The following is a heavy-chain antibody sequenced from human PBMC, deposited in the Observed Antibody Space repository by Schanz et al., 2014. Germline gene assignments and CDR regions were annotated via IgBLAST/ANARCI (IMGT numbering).Heavy chain of an antibody. J-gene: IGHJ2*01. CDR1: GYTLKNYG. CDR3: ARLSVAGRPHVSYWYFDL. CDR2: INPNSGYT. D-gene: IGHD6-19*01. Sequence: QAQLLQSGPELKRPGASVKVSCTASGYTLKNYGISWVRQAPGLGLEWMGWINPNSGYTNYAQKFQGWVTMTRDTSISTAYMEVSRLKSDDTAVYYCARLSVAGRPHVSYWYFDLWGRGTLVTVSS. V-gene: IGHV1-2*04.